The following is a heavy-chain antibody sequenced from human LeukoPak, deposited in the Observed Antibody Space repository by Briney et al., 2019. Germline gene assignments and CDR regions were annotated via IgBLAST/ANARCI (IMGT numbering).Heavy chain of an antibody. CDR2: ISSSSSYI. CDR1: GFTFSSYS. D-gene: IGHD2-15*01. CDR3: ARDPGAYCSGGSCYFDY. V-gene: IGHV3-21*01. J-gene: IGHJ4*02. Sequence: GGSLRLSCAASGFTFSSYSMNWVRQAPGKGLEWVSSISSSSSYIYYADSVKGRFTISRDNAKNSLYLQMNSLRAEDTAVYYCARDPGAYCSGGSCYFDYWGQGTLVTVSS.